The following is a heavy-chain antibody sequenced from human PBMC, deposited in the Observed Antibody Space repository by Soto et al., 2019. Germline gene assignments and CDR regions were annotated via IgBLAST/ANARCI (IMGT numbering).Heavy chain of an antibody. Sequence: EVQLVESGGGLVKPGGSLRLSCAASGFTFSSYSMNWVRQAPGKGLEWVSSISSSSSYIYYADSVKGRFTISRDNAKNSLYLQMNSLRAEDTAVYYCAREGELWFGELLAWDYWGQGTLVTVSS. CDR3: AREGELWFGELLAWDY. CDR2: ISSSSSYI. CDR1: GFTFSSYS. V-gene: IGHV3-21*01. D-gene: IGHD3-10*01. J-gene: IGHJ4*02.